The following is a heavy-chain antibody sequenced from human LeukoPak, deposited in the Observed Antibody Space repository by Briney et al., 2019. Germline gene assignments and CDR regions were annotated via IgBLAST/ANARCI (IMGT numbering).Heavy chain of an antibody. J-gene: IGHJ3*02. V-gene: IGHV3-7*03. Sequence: GGSLRLSCAASGFTFSSYWMSWVRQAPGKGLGWVANIKQDGSEKYYVDSVKGRFTISRDNAKNSLYLQMNSLRAEDTAVYYCARKPVYDYVWGSYRYPDAFDIWGQGTMVTVSS. CDR3: ARKPVYDYVWGSYRYPDAFDI. D-gene: IGHD3-16*02. CDR2: IKQDGSEK. CDR1: GFTFSSYW.